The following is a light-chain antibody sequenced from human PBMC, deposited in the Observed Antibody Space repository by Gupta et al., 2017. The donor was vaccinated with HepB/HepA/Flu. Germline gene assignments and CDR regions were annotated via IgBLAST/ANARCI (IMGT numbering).Light chain of an antibody. CDR1: QSISSY. V-gene: IGKV1-39*01. J-gene: IGKJ1*01. CDR2: AAS. CDR3: HQRSRTPLT. Sequence: DIQMTQSPSSLSASVGDRVTITCRASQSISSYLNWYQQKPGKAPKLLIYAASSLQSGVPSRFSGSGSGTDFTLTISSLQPEDFATYYCHQRSRTPLTFGQGTXVEIK.